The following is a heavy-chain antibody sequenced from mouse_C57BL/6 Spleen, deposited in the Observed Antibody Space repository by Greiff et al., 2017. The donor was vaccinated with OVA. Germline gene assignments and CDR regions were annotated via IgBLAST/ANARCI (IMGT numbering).Heavy chain of an antibody. Sequence: VQLQQSGPELVKPGASVKISCKASGYAFSSSWMNWVKQRPGKGLEWIGRIYPGDGDTNYNGKFKGKATLTADKSSSTAYMQLSSLTSEDSAVYFCARTYYDSSYDYFDYWGQGTTLTVSS. CDR2: IYPGDGDT. V-gene: IGHV1-82*01. J-gene: IGHJ2*01. CDR3: ARTYYDSSYDYFDY. D-gene: IGHD1-1*01. CDR1: GYAFSSSW.